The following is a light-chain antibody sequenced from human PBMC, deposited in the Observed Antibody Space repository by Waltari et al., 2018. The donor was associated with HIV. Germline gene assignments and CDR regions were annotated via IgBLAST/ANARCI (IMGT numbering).Light chain of an antibody. CDR1: SIDVGRYNY. CDR2: DVS. J-gene: IGLJ2*01. CDR3: CSYAGSNTPVV. V-gene: IGLV2-11*01. Sequence: QSALTLPRSVSGSPGQSVTISCTGTSIDVGRYNYVSWYQQHPGKAPNFMIYDVSQRPSGVPDRFAGSKSGNTASLTISGLQAEDEADYYCCSYAGSNTPVVFGGGTKVTVL.